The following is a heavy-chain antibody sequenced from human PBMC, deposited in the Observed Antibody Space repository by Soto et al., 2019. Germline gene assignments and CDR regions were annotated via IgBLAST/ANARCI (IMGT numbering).Heavy chain of an antibody. J-gene: IGHJ6*02. CDR2: IIPIFGTA. CDR3: ARDNVLRFLERPGAGYYYGMDV. Sequence: SVKVSCKASGGTFSSYAISWVRQAPGQGLEWMGGIIPIFGTANYAQKFQGRVTITADESTSTAYMELSSLRSEDTAVYYCARDNVLRFLERPGAGYYYGMDVWGQGTTVTV. D-gene: IGHD3-3*01. CDR1: GGTFSSYA. V-gene: IGHV1-69*13.